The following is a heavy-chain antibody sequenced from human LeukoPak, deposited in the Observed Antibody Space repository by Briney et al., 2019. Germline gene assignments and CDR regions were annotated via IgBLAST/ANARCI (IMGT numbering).Heavy chain of an antibody. CDR1: GFTFSSYW. J-gene: IGHJ4*02. CDR2: IKQDGSEK. Sequence: PGGSLRLSCAASGFTFSSYWMNWVRQAPGEGLEWVAKIKQDGSEKYYVDSVKGRFTISRDNAKNSLYLQMNSLRAEDTAVYYCARDRTGGPLFDLWGQGTLVTVSS. V-gene: IGHV3-7*01. CDR3: ARDRTGGPLFDL. D-gene: IGHD4-23*01.